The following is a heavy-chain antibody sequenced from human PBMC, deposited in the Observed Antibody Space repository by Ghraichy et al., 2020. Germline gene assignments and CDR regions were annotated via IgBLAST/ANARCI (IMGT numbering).Heavy chain of an antibody. D-gene: IGHD4-17*01. Sequence: SETLSLTCAVYGGSFSGYYWSWIRQPPGKGLEWIGEINHSGSTNYNPSLKSRVTISVDTSKNQFSLKLSSVTAADTAVYYWARGGMTTVTTSKVRYYGMDVWGQGTTVTVSS. CDR2: INHSGST. J-gene: IGHJ6*02. CDR3: ARGGMTTVTTSKVRYYGMDV. V-gene: IGHV4-34*01. CDR1: GGSFSGYY.